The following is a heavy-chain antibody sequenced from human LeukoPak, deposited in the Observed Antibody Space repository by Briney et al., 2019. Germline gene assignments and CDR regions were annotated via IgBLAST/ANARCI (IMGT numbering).Heavy chain of an antibody. CDR3: ATMRAQLLPYYYYYYKDV. CDR1: GYTLTELS. D-gene: IGHD2-2*01. V-gene: IGHV1-24*01. Sequence: ASVKVSCKVSGYTLTELSMHWVRQAPGKGLEWMGGFDLEDGETIYAQKSQGRVTMTEDTSTDTAYMELSSLRSEDTAVYYCATMRAQLLPYYYYYYKDVWGKGTTVTVSS. CDR2: FDLEDGET. J-gene: IGHJ6*03.